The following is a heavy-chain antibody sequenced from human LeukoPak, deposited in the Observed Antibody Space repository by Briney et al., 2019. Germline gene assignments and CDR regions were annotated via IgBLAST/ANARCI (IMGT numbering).Heavy chain of an antibody. Sequence: ASVNVSCTASGGTFSSDASSWVRQAPGQGLEGMGGIIAIFGTTNYAQGLQDRVTITADKSTSTAYLELSSLRSADTAVYYFARVVGLTGYSSSWYAGYYYYMDVWGKGHTITVSS. V-gene: IGHV1-69*06. CDR2: IIAIFGTT. CDR3: ARVVGLTGYSSSWYAGYYYYMDV. CDR1: GGTFSSDA. J-gene: IGHJ6*03. D-gene: IGHD6-13*01.